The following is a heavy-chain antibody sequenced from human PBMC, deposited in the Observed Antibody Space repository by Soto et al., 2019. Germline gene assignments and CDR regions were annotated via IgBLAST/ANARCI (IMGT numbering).Heavy chain of an antibody. CDR3: AKGEGIVVVPAATLEDFDY. V-gene: IGHV3-30*18. CDR1: GFTFSSYG. J-gene: IGHJ4*02. CDR2: ISYDGSNK. Sequence: GGSLRLSCAASGFTFSSYGMHWVRQAPGKGLEWVAVISYDGSNKYYADSVKDRFTISRDNSKNTLYLQMNSLRAEDTAVYYCAKGEGIVVVPAATLEDFDYWGQGTLVTVSS. D-gene: IGHD2-2*01.